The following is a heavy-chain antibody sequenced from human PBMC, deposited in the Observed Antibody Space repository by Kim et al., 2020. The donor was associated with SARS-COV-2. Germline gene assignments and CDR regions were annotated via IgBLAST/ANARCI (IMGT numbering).Heavy chain of an antibody. CDR3: AKEYYDSSGYYYGTFDY. D-gene: IGHD3-22*01. Sequence: VKGRFTISRDNSKNTLYLQMNSLRAEDTAVYYCAKEYYDSSGYYYGTFDYWGQGTLVTVSS. V-gene: IGHV3-23*01. J-gene: IGHJ4*02.